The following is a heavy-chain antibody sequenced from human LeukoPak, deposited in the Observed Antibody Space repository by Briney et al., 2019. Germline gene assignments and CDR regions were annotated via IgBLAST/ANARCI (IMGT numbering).Heavy chain of an antibody. V-gene: IGHV4-39*07. CDR1: GGSISSSSYY. D-gene: IGHD6-13*01. CDR3: ARDNYAAARTFDY. CDR2: IYYSGST. Sequence: PSETLSLTCTVSGGSISSSSYYWGWLRQPPGKGLEWIGSIYYSGSTYYNPSLKSRVTISVDTSKNQFSLKLSSVTAADTAVYYCARDNYAAARTFDYWGQGTLVTVSS. J-gene: IGHJ4*02.